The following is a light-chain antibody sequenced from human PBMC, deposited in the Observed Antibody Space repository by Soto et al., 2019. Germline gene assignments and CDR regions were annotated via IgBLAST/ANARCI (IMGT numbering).Light chain of an antibody. CDR2: DVS. CDR3: SSYTSSSTRV. V-gene: IGLV2-14*01. CDR1: SSDVGGYNY. Sequence: QSALTQPASVSGSPGQSITISCTGTSSDVGGYNYVSWYQQHPGKAPKLVIFDVSDRPSGVSNRFSGSKSGNTASLTFSGLQAEDEAGYYCSSYTSSSTRVFGTGTEVTVL. J-gene: IGLJ1*01.